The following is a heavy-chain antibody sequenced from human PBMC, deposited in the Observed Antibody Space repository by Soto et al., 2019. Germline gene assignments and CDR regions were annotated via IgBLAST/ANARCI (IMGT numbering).Heavy chain of an antibody. CDR2: IIPIFGTA. Sequence: QVQLVQSGAEVKKPGSSVKVSCKASGGTFSSYAISWVRQAPGQGLEWMGGIIPIFGTANYAQKFQGRVTITADESTSTDYMELSSLRSEDTAVYYCARDRDDDSSGYYFHRQVDNWFDPWGQGTLVTVSS. CDR1: GGTFSSYA. J-gene: IGHJ5*02. CDR3: ARDRDDDSSGYYFHRQVDNWFDP. D-gene: IGHD3-22*01. V-gene: IGHV1-69*01.